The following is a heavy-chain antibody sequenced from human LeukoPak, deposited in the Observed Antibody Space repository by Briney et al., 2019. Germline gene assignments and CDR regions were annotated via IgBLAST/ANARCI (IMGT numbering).Heavy chain of an antibody. D-gene: IGHD4-17*01. CDR1: GGTFSSYA. J-gene: IGHJ4*02. CDR2: IIPIFGTA. Sequence: SVKVSCKASGGTFSSYAISWVRQAPGQGLEWMGGIIPIFGTANYAQKFQGRVTITADKSTSTAYMELSSLRSEDTAVYYCARVYGDPPRYFDYWGQGTLVTVSS. V-gene: IGHV1-69*06. CDR3: ARVYGDPPRYFDY.